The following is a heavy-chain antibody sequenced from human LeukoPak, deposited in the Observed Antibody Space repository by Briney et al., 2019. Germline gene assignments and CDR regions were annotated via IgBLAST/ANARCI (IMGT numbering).Heavy chain of an antibody. CDR1: GGSISSSSYY. D-gene: IGHD5-12*01. Sequence: PSETLSLTCTVSGGSISSSSYYWGWIRQPPGKGLEWIGIIFYSGSTYYNPSLKSRVTISVDTSKNQFSLKLSSVTAADTAVYYCARVNGGYENYYYYYMDVWGKGTTVTVSS. J-gene: IGHJ6*03. V-gene: IGHV4-39*01. CDR3: ARVNGGYENYYYYYMDV. CDR2: IFYSGST.